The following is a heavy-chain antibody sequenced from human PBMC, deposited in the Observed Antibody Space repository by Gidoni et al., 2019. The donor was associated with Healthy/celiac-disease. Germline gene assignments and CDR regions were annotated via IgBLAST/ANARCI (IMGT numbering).Heavy chain of an antibody. V-gene: IGHV3-30*01. CDR1: GFTFSSYA. CDR2: ISYDGSNK. Sequence: QVQLVESGGGVVQPGRSLRLSCAASGFTFSSYAMHWVRQAPGKGLEWVAVISYDGSNKYYADSVKGRFTISRDNSKNTLYLQMNSLRAEDTAVYYCASSDLLMVYAMRYYFDYWGQGTLVTVSS. J-gene: IGHJ4*02. CDR3: ASSDLLMVYAMRYYFDY. D-gene: IGHD2-8*01.